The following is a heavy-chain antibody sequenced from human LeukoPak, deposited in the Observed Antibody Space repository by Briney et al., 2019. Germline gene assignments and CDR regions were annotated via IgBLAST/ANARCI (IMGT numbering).Heavy chain of an antibody. CDR3: AKDLYYDSSGYLPYHVDY. CDR1: GFTFTTYA. Sequence: GGSLRLSCAASGFTFTTYAMSWVRQAPGEGLEWVSAISGSGGATYYADSVKGRFTISRDNSKNTLYMQMNSLRAEDSAVYYCAKDLYYDSSGYLPYHVDYWGQGTLVTVSS. CDR2: ISGSGGAT. V-gene: IGHV3-23*01. D-gene: IGHD3-22*01. J-gene: IGHJ4*02.